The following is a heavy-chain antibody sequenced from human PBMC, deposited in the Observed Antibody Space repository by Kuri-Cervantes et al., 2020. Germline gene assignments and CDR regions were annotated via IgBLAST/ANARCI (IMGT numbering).Heavy chain of an antibody. Sequence: SVKVSCKASGGTFSSYAISWVRQAPGQGLEWMGGIIPIFGTANYARKFQGRVTITADKSTSTAYMELSSLRSEDTAVYYCARGPHYGDYVVFNAFDIWGQGTMVTGSS. D-gene: IGHD4-17*01. V-gene: IGHV1-69*06. J-gene: IGHJ3*02. CDR3: ARGPHYGDYVVFNAFDI. CDR2: IIPIFGTA. CDR1: GGTFSSYA.